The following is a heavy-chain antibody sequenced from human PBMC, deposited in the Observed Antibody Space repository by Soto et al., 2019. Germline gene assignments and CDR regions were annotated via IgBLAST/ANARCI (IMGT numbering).Heavy chain of an antibody. V-gene: IGHV1-18*01. D-gene: IGHD1-26*01. Sequence: ASVKVSCKTSGYSFSSFGISWLRRAPGQGPEWMGWISFYNGKTNFAQKFQDRITLTTDTSTTTAYMELRSLTSDDTAMYYCARDVRVGANMVASEIWAQGTMVPVSS. J-gene: IGHJ3*02. CDR2: ISFYNGKT. CDR3: ARDVRVGANMVASEI. CDR1: GYSFSSFG.